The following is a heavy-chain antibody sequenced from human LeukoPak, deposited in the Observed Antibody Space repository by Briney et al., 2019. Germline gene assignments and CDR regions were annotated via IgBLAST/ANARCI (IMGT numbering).Heavy chain of an antibody. Sequence: PGGSLRLSCAASGFTFNSYGMHWVRQAPGKGLEWVALIWYDGSNKYYADSVKGRFTISRDNSKNTLYLQMNSLRAEDTAVYYCAKDLYYDSSGPFDYWGQGTLVTVSS. CDR3: AKDLYYDSSGPFDY. V-gene: IGHV3-33*06. CDR2: IWYDGSNK. D-gene: IGHD3-22*01. J-gene: IGHJ4*02. CDR1: GFTFNSYG.